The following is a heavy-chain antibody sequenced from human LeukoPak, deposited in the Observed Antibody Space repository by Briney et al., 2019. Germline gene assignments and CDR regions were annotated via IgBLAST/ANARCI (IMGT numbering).Heavy chain of an antibody. CDR3: AKGLHDYGDYEGYYYGMDV. J-gene: IGHJ6*02. V-gene: IGHV3-30*18. D-gene: IGHD4-17*01. Sequence: GGSLRLSCAASGFTFSSYGMHWVRQAPGKGLEWVAVISYDGSNKYYADSVKGRFTISRDNSKNTLYLQMNSLRAEDTAVYYCAKGLHDYGDYEGYYYGMDVWGQGTTVTVSS. CDR2: ISYDGSNK. CDR1: GFTFSSYG.